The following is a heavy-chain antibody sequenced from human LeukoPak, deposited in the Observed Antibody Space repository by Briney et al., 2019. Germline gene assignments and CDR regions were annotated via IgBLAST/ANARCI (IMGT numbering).Heavy chain of an antibody. D-gene: IGHD2-2*01. CDR3: AAGNCSSTSCYLATFDY. Sequence: SVTLSCNASGSTFTSYAISWVRQAPGQGLEWMGGIIPIFGTANDAQKFQGRVTITTDESTSTAYMELSSLRSEDTAVYYCAAGNCSSTSCYLATFDYWGQGTLVTVSS. CDR2: IIPIFGTA. CDR1: GSTFTSYA. J-gene: IGHJ4*02. V-gene: IGHV1-69*05.